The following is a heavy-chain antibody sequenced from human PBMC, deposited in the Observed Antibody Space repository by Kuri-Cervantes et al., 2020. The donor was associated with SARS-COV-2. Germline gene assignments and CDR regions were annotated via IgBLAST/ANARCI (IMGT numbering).Heavy chain of an antibody. CDR1: GFTFSSYS. CDR2: ISSSSSYI. V-gene: IGHV3-21*03. Sequence: GESLKISCATSGFTFSSYSMNWVRQAPGKGLEWVSSISSSSSYIYYADSVKGRFTIPRDNAKNSLYLQMNSLRAEDTAVYYCARDSSGYYRLDYWGQGTLVTVSS. CDR3: ARDSSGYYRLDY. D-gene: IGHD3-22*01. J-gene: IGHJ4*02.